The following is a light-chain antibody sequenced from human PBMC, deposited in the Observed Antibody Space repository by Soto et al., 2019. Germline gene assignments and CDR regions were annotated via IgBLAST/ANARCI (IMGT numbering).Light chain of an antibody. CDR1: SSDVGGYNY. Sequence: QSALTQPPSASGSPGQSVTISCTGTSSDVGGYNYVSWYQQHPGKAPKVMMYEVSKRPSGVPDRFSGSKSGNTASLTVSGLQAEDEADYYCRSYAGSNTFVFGTGTKLTVL. CDR2: EVS. J-gene: IGLJ1*01. CDR3: RSYAGSNTFV. V-gene: IGLV2-8*01.